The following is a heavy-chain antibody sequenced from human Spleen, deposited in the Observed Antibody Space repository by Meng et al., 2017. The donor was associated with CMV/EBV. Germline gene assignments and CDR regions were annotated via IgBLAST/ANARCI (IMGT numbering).Heavy chain of an antibody. V-gene: IGHV4-59*12. D-gene: IGHD3-22*01. CDR3: ARGRLTLDY. CDR2: IYYSGST. CDR1: GGSISSYY. Sequence: SETLSLTCTVSGGSISSYYWSWIRQPPGKGLEWIGYIYYSGSTNYNPSLKSRVTISVDTSKNQFSLKLSSVTAADTAVYYCARGRLTLDYWGQGTLVTVSS. J-gene: IGHJ4*02.